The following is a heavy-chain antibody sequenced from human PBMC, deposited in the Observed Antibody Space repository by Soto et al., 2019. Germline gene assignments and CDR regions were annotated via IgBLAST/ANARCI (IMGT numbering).Heavy chain of an antibody. D-gene: IGHD3-22*01. CDR2: IYYSGST. CDR1: GGSISSGDYY. CDR3: AREGYDSSGYYYGDY. V-gene: IGHV4-30-4*01. J-gene: IGHJ4*02. Sequence: SEILSLTCTVSGGSISSGDYYWSWIRQPPGKGLEWIGYIYYSGSTYYNPSLKSRVTISVDTSKYQFSLKLSSVTAADTAVYYCAREGYDSSGYYYGDYWGQGTLVTVSS.